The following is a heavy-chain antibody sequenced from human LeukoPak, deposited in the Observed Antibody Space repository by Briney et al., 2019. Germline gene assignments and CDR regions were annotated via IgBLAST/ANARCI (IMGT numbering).Heavy chain of an antibody. V-gene: IGHV4-39*01. CDR2: IYYSGNT. D-gene: IGHD3-22*01. Sequence: SETLSLTCAVSGGSISTSNSYWGWIRRPPGKGLEWVGSIYYSGNTYYNPSLKSRVTISVDTSKNQFSLKLSSVTAADTAVYYCARLGSEWLLLNRDAFDIWGQGTMVTVSS. J-gene: IGHJ3*02. CDR3: ARLGSEWLLLNRDAFDI. CDR1: GGSISTSNSY.